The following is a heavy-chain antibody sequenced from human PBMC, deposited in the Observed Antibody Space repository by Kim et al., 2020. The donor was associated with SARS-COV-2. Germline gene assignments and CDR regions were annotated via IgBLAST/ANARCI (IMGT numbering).Heavy chain of an antibody. Sequence: GESLKISCKGSGYSFTSYWIGWVRQMPGKGLEWMGIIYPGDSDTRYSPSFQGQVTISADKSISTAYLQWSSLKASDTAMYYCARQRRGDSSGYYYVSPIDAFDIWGQGTMVTVSS. CDR2: IYPGDSDT. CDR1: GYSFTSYW. CDR3: ARQRRGDSSGYYYVSPIDAFDI. D-gene: IGHD3-22*01. V-gene: IGHV5-51*01. J-gene: IGHJ3*02.